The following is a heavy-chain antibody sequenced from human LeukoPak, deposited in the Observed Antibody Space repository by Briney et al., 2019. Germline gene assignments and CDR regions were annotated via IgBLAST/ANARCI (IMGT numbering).Heavy chain of an antibody. Sequence: GGSLRLSCAASGFILDDFAMHWVRQAPGKGLEWVSTISWNSDIILYADSVKGRFSVSRNNDGGSLYLEMNSLGPEDNALYYCVKAGGYYYMKAWGKATTVIVSS. J-gene: IGHJ6*03. V-gene: IGHV3-9*01. CDR3: VKAGGYYYMKA. D-gene: IGHD3-10*01. CDR1: GFILDDFA. CDR2: ISWNSDII.